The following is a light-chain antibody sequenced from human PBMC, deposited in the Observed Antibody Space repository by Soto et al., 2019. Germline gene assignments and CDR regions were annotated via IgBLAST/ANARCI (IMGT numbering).Light chain of an antibody. CDR1: KLGDKY. CDR2: QDS. Sequence: SYELTQPPSVSVSPGQTASITCSGDKLGDKYACWYQQKPGQSPVLVIYQDSKRPSGIPERFSGSNSGNTATLTISGTQAMDEADYYSQAWDSSTVVFGGGNKLTVL. V-gene: IGLV3-1*01. CDR3: QAWDSSTVV. J-gene: IGLJ2*01.